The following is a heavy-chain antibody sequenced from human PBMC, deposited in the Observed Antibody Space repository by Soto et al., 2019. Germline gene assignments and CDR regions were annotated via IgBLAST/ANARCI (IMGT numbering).Heavy chain of an antibody. D-gene: IGHD1-26*01. CDR2: ISSGRDTI. CDR1: GFTFSDYG. CDR3: TRVSRTWEDDY. J-gene: IGHJ4*02. V-gene: IGHV3-48*02. Sequence: EVQLVESGGGLAQPGGSLRLSCAASGFTFSDYGVTWVRQAPGKGLEWISYISSGRDTIYYADSVKGRFTISRDDAKDTLFLQMNSLRDEDTAVYYCTRVSRTWEDDYWGRGTLVTVSS.